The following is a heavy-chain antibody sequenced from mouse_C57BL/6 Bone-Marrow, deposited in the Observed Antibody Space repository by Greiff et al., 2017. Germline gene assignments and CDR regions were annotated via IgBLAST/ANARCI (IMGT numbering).Heavy chain of an antibody. Sequence: EVQLVESGGDLVKPGGSLKLSCAASGFTFSSYGMSWVRQTPDKRLEWVATISSGGSYTYYPDSVKGRFTISRDNAKNTLYLQMSSLKSEDTAMYYCARRGYYGSSYVDYWGQGTTLTVSS. CDR2: ISSGGSYT. CDR3: ARRGYYGSSYVDY. J-gene: IGHJ2*01. V-gene: IGHV5-6*01. D-gene: IGHD1-1*01. CDR1: GFTFSSYG.